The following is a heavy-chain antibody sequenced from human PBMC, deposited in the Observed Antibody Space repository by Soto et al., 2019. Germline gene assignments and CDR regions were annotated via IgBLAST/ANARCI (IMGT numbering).Heavy chain of an antibody. Sequence: GGSLRLSCASSGFTFSGSAIHWVRQASGKGLEWVARIRTKSNGYATTYAASVKGRFTISRDDSKNMAYLQMNGLKTEDTAMYYCSRVEYVTSSPIGWGQGTLVTVS. CDR1: GFTFSGSA. CDR2: IRTKSNGYAT. V-gene: IGHV3-73*01. D-gene: IGHD6-6*01. J-gene: IGHJ4*02. CDR3: SRVEYVTSSPIG.